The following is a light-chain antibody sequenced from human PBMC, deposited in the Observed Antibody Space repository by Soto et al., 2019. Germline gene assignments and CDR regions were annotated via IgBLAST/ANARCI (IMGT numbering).Light chain of an antibody. J-gene: IGKJ2*01. CDR3: QHSYSIPFT. CDR2: TAS. Sequence: DIPMTQAPSSLSSSVGDRVTITCRASQNIYSYLNWYQQKPWTAPKLLIYTASNLQRGVPSKFSGSGSGTEFTLTISSLQPEDFATYYCQHSYSIPFTFGQRNQREI. CDR1: QNIYSY. V-gene: IGKV1-39*01.